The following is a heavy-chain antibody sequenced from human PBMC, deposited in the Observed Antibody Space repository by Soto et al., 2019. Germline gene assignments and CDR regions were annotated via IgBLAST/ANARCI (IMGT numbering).Heavy chain of an antibody. CDR3: ARDLGRFLEWLLAFDI. Sequence: GESLKISCAASGFTFSSYWMSWVRQAPGKGLEWVANIKQDGSEKYYVDSVKGRFTISRDNAKNSLYLQMNSLRAEDTAVYYCARDLGRFLEWLLAFDIWGQGTMVTVSS. J-gene: IGHJ3*02. CDR2: IKQDGSEK. D-gene: IGHD3-3*01. V-gene: IGHV3-7*01. CDR1: GFTFSSYW.